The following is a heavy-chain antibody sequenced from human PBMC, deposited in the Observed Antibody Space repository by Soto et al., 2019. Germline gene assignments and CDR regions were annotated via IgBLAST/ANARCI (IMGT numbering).Heavy chain of an antibody. V-gene: IGHV3-11*01. J-gene: IGHJ5*02. CDR3: ARVRRSGYDFENWFDP. D-gene: IGHD5-12*01. CDR2: ISSSGSTI. Sequence: PGGSLRLSCAASGFTFSSYSMSWVRQAPGKGLGWVSYISSSGSTIYYADSVKGRFTISRDNAKNSLYLQMNSLRAEDTAVYYCARVRRSGYDFENWFDPWGQGTLVTVSS. CDR1: GFTFSSYS.